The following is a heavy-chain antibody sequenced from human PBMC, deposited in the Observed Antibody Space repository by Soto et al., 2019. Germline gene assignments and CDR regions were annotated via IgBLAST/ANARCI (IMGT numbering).Heavy chain of an antibody. Sequence: EVQLLESGGGLVQPGGSLRLSCAASGFTFSSYAMSWVRQAPGKGLEWVSAISGSGGSTYYADSVKGRFTISRDNSKNTLYLQMNGLRAEDTALYYCAKDLVSIFGVAPDYWGQGTLVTVSS. D-gene: IGHD3-3*01. CDR3: AKDLVSIFGVAPDY. CDR2: ISGSGGST. J-gene: IGHJ4*02. CDR1: GFTFSSYA. V-gene: IGHV3-23*01.